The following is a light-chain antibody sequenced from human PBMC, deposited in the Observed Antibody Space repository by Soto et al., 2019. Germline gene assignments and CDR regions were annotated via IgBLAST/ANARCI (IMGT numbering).Light chain of an antibody. CDR3: PHYNSYSEA. V-gene: IGKV1-5*03. CDR2: KAS. J-gene: IGKJ1*01. CDR1: QTISSW. Sequence: DIQMTQSPSTLSGSVGDRVTITCRASQTISSWLAWYQQKPGKAPKLLIYKASTLNSGVPSRFSGSGSGTEFTLTISSLQPDDFATYYCPHYNSYSEAFGQGTKVELK.